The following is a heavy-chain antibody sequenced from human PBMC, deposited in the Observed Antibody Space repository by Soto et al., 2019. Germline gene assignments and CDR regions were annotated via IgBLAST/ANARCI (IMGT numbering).Heavy chain of an antibody. D-gene: IGHD1-26*01. CDR1: GYSFTIYA. J-gene: IGHJ4*02. Sequence: VSCHRPGYSFTIYAIHCVRQAPGQRLEWMGWINAGNGNTKYSQKFQARVTITRDTSASTDYMELSSLISDATAVYYCARAGEDCSTTTCYMIDYWGQGTLVTVSS. CDR3: ARAGEDCSTTTCYMIDY. V-gene: IGHV1-3*01. CDR2: INAGNGNT.